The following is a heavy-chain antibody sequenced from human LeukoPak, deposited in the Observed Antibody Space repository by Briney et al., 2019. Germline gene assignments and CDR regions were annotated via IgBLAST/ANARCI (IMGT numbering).Heavy chain of an antibody. V-gene: IGHV3-74*01. CDR3: ATDVTGSEDR. J-gene: IGHJ5*02. Sequence: GGSLRLSCVVSGFPFGNFWMHWVRQVPGKGLVWVARMDTDGRTTDYADSVKGRFTISRDNARNTLYLQMRRLRADDTVLYYCATDVTGSEDRWGQGTLVTVSS. CDR1: GFPFGNFW. CDR2: MDTDGRTT. D-gene: IGHD6-25*01.